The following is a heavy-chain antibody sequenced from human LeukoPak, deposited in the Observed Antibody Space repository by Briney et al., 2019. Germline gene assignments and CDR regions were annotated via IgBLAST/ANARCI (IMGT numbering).Heavy chain of an antibody. J-gene: IGHJ4*02. CDR3: ASADSGGYYVAYWY. V-gene: IGHV1-18*01. CDR2: ISGDNGKT. Sequence: ASVKVSCKASGYTFTSYGISWARQAPGQGLEWMGWISGDNGKTKNAQKFQGRVTMTTDTSTTTAYMELRSLRSDDTAVYYCASADSGGYYVAYWYWGQGSLVTVSS. CDR1: GYTFTSYG. D-gene: IGHD3-22*01.